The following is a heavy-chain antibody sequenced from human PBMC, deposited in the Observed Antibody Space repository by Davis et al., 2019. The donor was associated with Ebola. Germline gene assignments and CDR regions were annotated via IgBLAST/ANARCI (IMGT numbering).Heavy chain of an antibody. CDR1: GFTFSRYA. Sequence: GESLKISCAASGFTFSRYAMGWVRQAPGTGLEWVAAIRASGSPTNYADSVKGRFTISRDNSKNTLYLQMNSLRAEDTAVYYCARVGDAHYYFDYWGQGTLVTVSS. D-gene: IGHD1-26*01. CDR3: ARVGDAHYYFDY. V-gene: IGHV3-23*01. J-gene: IGHJ4*02. CDR2: IRASGSPT.